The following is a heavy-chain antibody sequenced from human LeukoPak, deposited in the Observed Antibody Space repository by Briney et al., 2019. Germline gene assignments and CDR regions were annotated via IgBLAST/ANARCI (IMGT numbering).Heavy chain of an antibody. J-gene: IGHJ6*01. V-gene: IGHV3-7*03. D-gene: IGHD3-16*01. CDR1: VFTFSGYW. Sequence: GGSLRLSCAPSVFTFSGYWMNWARQAPGKGLEWVASINHNGNVNYYVDSVKGRFTISRDNAKNSLYLQMSNLRAEDTAVYFCARGGGLEVWGQGATVTVSS. CDR3: ARGGGLEV. CDR2: INHNGNVN.